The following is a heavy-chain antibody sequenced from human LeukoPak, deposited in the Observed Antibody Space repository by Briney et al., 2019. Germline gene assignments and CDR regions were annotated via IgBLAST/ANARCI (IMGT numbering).Heavy chain of an antibody. Sequence: KPSQTLSLTCTVSSGSISSSNYYWSWIRQPAGKGLEWIGRISTVGITNYNPSLNSRVTISIDTSKNQFSLKLSFVTAADTAVYYCARDGCGGSCFHYYYYYMDVWGKGTTVTISS. CDR2: ISTVGIT. D-gene: IGHD2-15*01. CDR3: ARDGCGGSCFHYYYYYMDV. V-gene: IGHV4-61*02. CDR1: SGSISSSNYY. J-gene: IGHJ6*03.